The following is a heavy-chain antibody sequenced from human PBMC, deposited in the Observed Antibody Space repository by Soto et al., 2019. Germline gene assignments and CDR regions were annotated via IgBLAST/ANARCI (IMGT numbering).Heavy chain of an antibody. D-gene: IGHD2-2*01. CDR3: ARGEVVPAAMLEY. CDR1: GGSISSYY. V-gene: IGHV4-59*01. Sequence: SETLSLTYTVSGGSISSYYWSWIRQPPGKGLEWIGYIYYSGSTNYNPSLKSRVTISVDTSKNQFSLKLSSVTAADTAVYYCARGEVVPAAMLEYWGQGTLVTVSS. CDR2: IYYSGST. J-gene: IGHJ4*02.